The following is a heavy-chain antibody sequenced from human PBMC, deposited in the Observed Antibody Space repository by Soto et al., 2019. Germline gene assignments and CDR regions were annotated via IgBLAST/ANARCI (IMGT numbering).Heavy chain of an antibody. V-gene: IGHV3-33*01. D-gene: IGHD6-19*01. J-gene: IGHJ4*02. Sequence: GGSLRLSCAASGFTFSAYDMDWVRQAPGKRLEWVAVLWRDGSKVYYADSVKGRFIISRDNSKNTLYLEMNSLRVEDTAVYYCARDGTGWTGGDHWGQGTLVTVSS. CDR2: LWRDGSKV. CDR1: GFTFSAYD. CDR3: ARDGTGWTGGDH.